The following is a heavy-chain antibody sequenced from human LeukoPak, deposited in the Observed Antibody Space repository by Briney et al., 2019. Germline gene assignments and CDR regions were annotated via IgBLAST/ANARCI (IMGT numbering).Heavy chain of an antibody. V-gene: IGHV4-59*01. CDR1: GGSISSYY. CDR2: IYYSGST. J-gene: IGHJ4*02. D-gene: IGHD6-19*01. CDR3: ARDKQWRGGYFDY. Sequence: PSETLSLTCTVSGGSISSYYWSWIRQPPGKGLEWIGYIYYSGSTNYNPSLKSRVTISVDPSKNQFSLKLSSVTAADTAGYYCARDKQWRGGYFDYWGQGTLVTVSS.